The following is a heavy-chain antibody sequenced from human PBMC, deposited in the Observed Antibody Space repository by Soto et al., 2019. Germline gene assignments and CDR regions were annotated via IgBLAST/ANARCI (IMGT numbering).Heavy chain of an antibody. V-gene: IGHV4-39*01. CDR3: ARGVSTVTPVDY. CDR1: GGSISNSNYY. CDR2: IYYSGST. Sequence: QLQLQESGPGLVKPSETLSLTCTVYGGSISNSNYYWGWIRQPPGKGLEWIGSIYYSGSTYYNLSLKSRVTISVDTTKNQFSLRLSSVTAADTAVYYCARGVSTVTPVDYWGQGTLVILSS. J-gene: IGHJ4*02. D-gene: IGHD4-17*01.